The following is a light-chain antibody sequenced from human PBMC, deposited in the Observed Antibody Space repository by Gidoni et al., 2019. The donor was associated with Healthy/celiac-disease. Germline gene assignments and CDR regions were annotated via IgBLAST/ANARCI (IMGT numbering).Light chain of an antibody. CDR2: EVS. Sequence: QSALTQTASVSGSPGPSITISCNGTSSDVGGYNYVPWYQQHPGKAPQLMIYEVSNRPSGVSNCFSGSKSGNTASLTISGLQAEDEADYYCSSYTSSSRVFGGGTKLTVL. CDR1: SSDVGGYNY. J-gene: IGLJ3*02. CDR3: SSYTSSSRV. V-gene: IGLV2-14*01.